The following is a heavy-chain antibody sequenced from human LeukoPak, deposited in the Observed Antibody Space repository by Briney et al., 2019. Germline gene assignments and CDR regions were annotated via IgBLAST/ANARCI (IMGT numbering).Heavy chain of an antibody. CDR3: ARDLCSTSCRFLFDP. V-gene: IGHV4-30-4*01. CDR2: IYYSGST. J-gene: IGHJ5*02. D-gene: IGHD2-2*01. CDR1: GGSISSGDSY. Sequence: PSETLSLTCTVSGGSISSGDSYWNWIRQPPGKGLEWIGNIYYSGSTYYNPSLKSRVTISVDTSKDQFSLKLSSVTAADTAVYYCARDLCSTSCRFLFDPWGQGTLVTVSS.